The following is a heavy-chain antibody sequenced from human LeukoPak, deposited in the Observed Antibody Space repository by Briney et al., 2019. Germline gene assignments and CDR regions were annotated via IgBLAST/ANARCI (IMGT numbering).Heavy chain of an antibody. V-gene: IGHV4-34*01. CDR1: GFDFITYS. J-gene: IGHJ4*02. CDR2: ISHSGRA. CDR3: ARAGIRLDSPGYYSSFDY. D-gene: IGHD3-22*01. Sequence: PGGSLRLSCAASGFDFITYSMNWVRQAPGKGLEWIGEISHSGRANYNPSLKSRVTISTDSSKNQFSLKLDSVTAADTAVYYCARAGIRLDSPGYYSSFDYWGQGTLVTVSS.